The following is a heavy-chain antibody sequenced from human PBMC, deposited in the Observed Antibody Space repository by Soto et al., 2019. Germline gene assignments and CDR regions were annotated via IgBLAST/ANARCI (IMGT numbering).Heavy chain of an antibody. V-gene: IGHV4-39*01. CDR1: GGSISSSSYY. J-gene: IGHJ6*02. D-gene: IGHD3-3*01. CDR2: IYYSGST. Sequence: TSETLSLTCTVSGGSISSSSYYWGWIRQPPGKGLEWIGSIYYSGSTYYNPSLKSRVTISVDTSKNQFSLKLSSVTAADTAVYYCARHLASGYGVVTFPYGMDVWGQGTTVTVSS. CDR3: ARHLASGYGVVTFPYGMDV.